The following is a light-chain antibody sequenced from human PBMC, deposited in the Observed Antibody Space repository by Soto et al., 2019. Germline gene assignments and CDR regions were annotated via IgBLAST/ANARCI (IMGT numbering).Light chain of an antibody. V-gene: IGLV2-23*02. Sequence: QAASVSGSPGQSITISCTGTNSDVGKYNAVSWYQQHPGKAPKFIIYEVNKRPSGVSDRFSGSKSDNRASLTLSGLQPEDEADYYCCSYTTSGSVVFGGGTKVTVL. CDR3: CSYTTSGSVV. CDR2: EVN. CDR1: NSDVGKYNA. J-gene: IGLJ2*01.